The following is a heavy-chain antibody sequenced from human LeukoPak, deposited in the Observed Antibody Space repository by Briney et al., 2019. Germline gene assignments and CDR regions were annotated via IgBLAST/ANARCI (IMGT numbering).Heavy chain of an antibody. CDR1: GGTFISYA. Sequence: EASVTVSCKASGGTFISYAISWVRQAPGQGLEWMGGIIPIFGTANYAQKFQGRVTITADESTSTAYMELSSLRSEDTAVYYCARGDCSGGSCYPYYYYGMDVWGQGTTVTVSS. V-gene: IGHV1-69*01. CDR2: IIPIFGTA. J-gene: IGHJ6*02. D-gene: IGHD2-15*01. CDR3: ARGDCSGGSCYPYYYYGMDV.